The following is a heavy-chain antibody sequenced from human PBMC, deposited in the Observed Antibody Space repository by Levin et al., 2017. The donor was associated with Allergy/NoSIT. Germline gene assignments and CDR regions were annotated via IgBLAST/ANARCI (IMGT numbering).Heavy chain of an antibody. Sequence: GESLKISCAASGFTFSSYAMSWVRQAPGKGLEWVSAISGSGGSTYYADSVKGRFTISRDNSKNTLYLQMNSLRAEDTAVYYCAKGSAGPYYYFDYWGQGTLVTVSS. J-gene: IGHJ4*02. CDR3: AKGSAGPYYYFDY. V-gene: IGHV3-23*01. CDR1: GFTFSSYA. D-gene: IGHD6-13*01. CDR2: ISGSGGST.